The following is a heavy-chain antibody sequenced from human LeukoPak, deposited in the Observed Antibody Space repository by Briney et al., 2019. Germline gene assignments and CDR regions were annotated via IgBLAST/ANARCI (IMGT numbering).Heavy chain of an antibody. CDR2: ISNSGSYT. J-gene: IGHJ4*02. V-gene: IGHV3-11*06. CDR3: ARKTDHQTGGDY. CDR1: GFSFSDNY. D-gene: IGHD1-1*01. Sequence: GGSLRLSCAASGFSFSDNYMSWIRQAPGKGLEWVSYISNSGSYTNYPDSVKGRFTISRDNSKNTLYLQMNSLRAEDTAVYYCARKTDHQTGGDYWGQGTLVTVSS.